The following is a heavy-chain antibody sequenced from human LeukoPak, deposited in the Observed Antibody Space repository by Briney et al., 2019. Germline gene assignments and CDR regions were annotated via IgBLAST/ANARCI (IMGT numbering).Heavy chain of an antibody. Sequence: PGGSLRLSCAASGFTFSSYAMSWVRQAPGKGLEWVSAISGSGGSTYYADSVKGRFTISRDNSKNTLYLQMNSLRAEDTAVYYCAKGPRSGELLPTDYWGQGTLVTVSS. D-gene: IGHD3-10*01. CDR1: GFTFSSYA. J-gene: IGHJ4*02. V-gene: IGHV3-23*01. CDR2: ISGSGGST. CDR3: AKGPRSGELLPTDY.